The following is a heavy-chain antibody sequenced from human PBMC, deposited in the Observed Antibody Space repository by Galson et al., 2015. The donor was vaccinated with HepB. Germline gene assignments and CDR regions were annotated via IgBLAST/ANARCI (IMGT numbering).Heavy chain of an antibody. CDR1: GGTFSSYA. V-gene: IGHV1-69*13. Sequence: SVKVSCKASGGTFSSYAISWVRQAPGLGLEWMGGIIPIFGTANYAQKFQGRVTITADESTSTAYMELSSLRSEDTAVYYCARLPQHSSMAFDIWGQGTMVTVSS. J-gene: IGHJ3*02. CDR2: IIPIFGTA. CDR3: ARLPQHSSMAFDI. D-gene: IGHD2-2*01.